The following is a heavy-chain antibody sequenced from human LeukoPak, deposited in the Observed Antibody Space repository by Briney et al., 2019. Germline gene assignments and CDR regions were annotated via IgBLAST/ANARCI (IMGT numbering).Heavy chain of an antibody. CDR3: ARLGGRWLQLEGHY. J-gene: IGHJ4*02. CDR1: GGSFSGYY. Sequence: SETLSLTCAVYGGSFSGYYWSWIRQPPGKGLEWIGEINHSGSTNYNPSLKSRVTISVDTSKNQFSLKLSSVTAADTAVYYCARLGGRWLQLEGHYWGQGTLVTVSS. D-gene: IGHD5-24*01. CDR2: INHSGST. V-gene: IGHV4-34*01.